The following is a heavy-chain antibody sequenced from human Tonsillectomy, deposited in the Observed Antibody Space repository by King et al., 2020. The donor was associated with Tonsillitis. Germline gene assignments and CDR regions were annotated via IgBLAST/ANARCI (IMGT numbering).Heavy chain of an antibody. D-gene: IGHD4-17*01. Sequence: VQLQESGPGLVKPSETLSLTCTVSGGSISNYFWNWIRLPAGKGLEWIGRIYTSGITNYNPSLKSQVTMSVDTSKNQFSLKLSSVTAADTAVYYCARALREVLLDDYGDMEWYFDLWGRGTLVTVSS. CDR3: ARALREVLLDDYGDMEWYFDL. CDR1: GGSISNYF. V-gene: IGHV4-4*07. CDR2: IYTSGIT. J-gene: IGHJ2*01.